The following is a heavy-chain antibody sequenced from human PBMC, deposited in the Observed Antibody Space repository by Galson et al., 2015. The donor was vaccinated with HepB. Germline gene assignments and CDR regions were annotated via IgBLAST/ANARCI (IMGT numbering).Heavy chain of an antibody. CDR3: ARDKDPRSGTHWARNLFDP. Sequence: SLRLSCAASGFTFSSYAMHWVRQAPGKGPEWVAVISYDGNNQLYADSVKGRLTISRDNSKNTLDLQMNSLRVEDTAVYYCARDKDPRSGTHWARNLFDPWGQGTLVTVSS. J-gene: IGHJ5*02. D-gene: IGHD1-14*01. CDR2: ISYDGNNQ. V-gene: IGHV3-30*01. CDR1: GFTFSSYA.